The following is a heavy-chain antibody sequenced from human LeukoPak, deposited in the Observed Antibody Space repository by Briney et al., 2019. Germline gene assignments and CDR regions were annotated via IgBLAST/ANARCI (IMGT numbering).Heavy chain of an antibody. D-gene: IGHD6-13*01. CDR2: IKWDGGST. V-gene: IGHV3-20*01. Sequence: RPGGSLRLSCAASGFTFDDHGMSWVRQVPGKGLEWVSGIKWDGGSTGYADSVKGRFTISRDNAKNSLYLQMNSLRVEDTAVYHCARGAGRSWYFYFDYWGQGTLVTVSS. J-gene: IGHJ4*02. CDR1: GFTFDDHG. CDR3: ARGAGRSWYFYFDY.